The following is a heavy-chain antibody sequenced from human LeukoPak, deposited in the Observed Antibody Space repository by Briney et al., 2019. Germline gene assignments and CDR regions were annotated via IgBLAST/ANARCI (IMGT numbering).Heavy chain of an antibody. D-gene: IGHD2-8*02. J-gene: IGHJ4*02. Sequence: SVNVSCKPSGGIFSSYAISWVRQVPGQGIEWMGGIIPIFGTANYAQKFQGRVTITADKSTSTAYMELSSLRSEDTAVYYCARAFDRSNSPTGFDYWGQGTLVTVSS. V-gene: IGHV1-69*06. CDR1: GGIFSSYA. CDR2: IIPIFGTA. CDR3: ARAFDRSNSPTGFDY.